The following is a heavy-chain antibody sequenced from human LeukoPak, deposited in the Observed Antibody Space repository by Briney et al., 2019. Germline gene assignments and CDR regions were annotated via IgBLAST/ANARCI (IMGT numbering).Heavy chain of an antibody. CDR3: ARRAPDFDWLLPFDY. D-gene: IGHD3-9*01. CDR1: GFTFSSYW. V-gene: IGHV3-7*01. Sequence: GGSLRLSCAASGFTFSSYWMSWVRQAPGKGLEWVANIKQDGSEKYYVDSAKGRFTISRDNAKNSLYLQMNSLRAEDTAVYYCARRAPDFDWLLPFDYWGQGTLVTVSS. J-gene: IGHJ4*02. CDR2: IKQDGSEK.